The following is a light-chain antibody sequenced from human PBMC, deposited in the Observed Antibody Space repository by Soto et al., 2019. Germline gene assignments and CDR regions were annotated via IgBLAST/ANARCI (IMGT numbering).Light chain of an antibody. CDR3: QQYGSSPWT. CDR2: GAS. Sequence: EIVLTQSPGTLSLSPGERATLSCRASQSVSTTYLAWYQQKPGQAPRLLIYGASSRATGIPDRFSGSGSGTEFTLTISRLEPADFAVYYCQQYGSSPWTFGQGTKVEIK. V-gene: IGKV3-20*01. CDR1: QSVSTTY. J-gene: IGKJ1*01.